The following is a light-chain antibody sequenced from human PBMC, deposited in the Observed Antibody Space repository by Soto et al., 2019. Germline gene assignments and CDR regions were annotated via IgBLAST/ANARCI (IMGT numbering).Light chain of an antibody. CDR1: SSNIGAGYD. CDR3: QSFDRTLIGSV. V-gene: IGLV1-40*01. Sequence: QSVLTQPPSVSGAPGQRVTISCAGSSSNIGAGYDVHWYQHLPGRAPKLLNYGNNNRPSGVPDRFSASKSGTSASLAATGLQAEDEADYYCQSFDRTLIGSVFGTGTKVTVL. J-gene: IGLJ1*01. CDR2: GNN.